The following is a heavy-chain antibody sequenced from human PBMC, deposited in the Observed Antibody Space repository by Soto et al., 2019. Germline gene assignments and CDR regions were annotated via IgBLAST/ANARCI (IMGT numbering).Heavy chain of an antibody. CDR1: GFTFSGFD. Sequence: GGSLRLSCEASGFTFSGFDMHWVRQPTGKGLEWVSTIGTAGDTYYAVSVKGRFTISRNNAKNSLSLQMNSLRAGDTAVYFCARGQEVGAHFFDSWGQGTQVTVSS. J-gene: IGHJ4*02. D-gene: IGHD2-15*01. CDR2: IGTAGDT. CDR3: ARGQEVGAHFFDS. V-gene: IGHV3-13*01.